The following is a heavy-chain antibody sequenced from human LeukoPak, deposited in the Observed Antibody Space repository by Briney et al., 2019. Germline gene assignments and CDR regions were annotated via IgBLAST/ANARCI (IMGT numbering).Heavy chain of an antibody. D-gene: IGHD1-26*01. Sequence: PGGSLRLSCAASGLTFSTYAINWVRQAPGKGLEWVSGISGSGSTTYYADSVKGRFTISRDNSKNTVYLQMNSLRAEDTAIYYCAKGPQWELPHFDYWGQGTLVTVPS. CDR1: GLTFSTYA. V-gene: IGHV3-23*01. J-gene: IGHJ4*02. CDR3: AKGPQWELPHFDY. CDR2: ISGSGSTT.